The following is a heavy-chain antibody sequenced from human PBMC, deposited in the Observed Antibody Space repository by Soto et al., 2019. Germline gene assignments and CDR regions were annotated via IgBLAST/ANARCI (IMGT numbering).Heavy chain of an antibody. CDR1: GLSLSTSGVG. CDR2: IYRDDDK. Sequence: SGPTLVNPTQTLTLTCTFSGLSLSTSGVGVGWIRQPPGKALEWLALIYRDDDKRYSPSLKSTLIITKDTSKNQVVLTMTNMVPVDTATCSRQVVVVPAAMPYYDFWFHYWGQGTLVTVSS. J-gene: IGHJ4*02. D-gene: IGHD2-2*01. CDR3: QVVVVPAAMPYYDFWFHY. V-gene: IGHV2-5*02.